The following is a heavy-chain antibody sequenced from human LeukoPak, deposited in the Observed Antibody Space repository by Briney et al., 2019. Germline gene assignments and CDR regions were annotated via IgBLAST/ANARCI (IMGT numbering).Heavy chain of an antibody. V-gene: IGHV3-21*01. Sequence: PGGSLRFSCAASGFTFSTYTMNWVRQAPGKGLEWVSSISSSSTYIYYADSVKGRFTISRDNAKNSLYLQMSSLRAEDTAVYYCARDEVYGEQYYFDYGGQGTLVTVSS. CDR3: ARDEVYGEQYYFDY. CDR2: ISSSSTYI. D-gene: IGHD4/OR15-4a*01. J-gene: IGHJ4*02. CDR1: GFTFSTYT.